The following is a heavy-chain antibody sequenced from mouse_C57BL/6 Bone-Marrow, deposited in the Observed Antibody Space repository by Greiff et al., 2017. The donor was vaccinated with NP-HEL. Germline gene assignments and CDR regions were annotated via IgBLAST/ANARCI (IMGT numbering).Heavy chain of an antibody. CDR1: GFSLTSYG. CDR3: ASHITTVVADYAMDY. D-gene: IGHD1-1*01. CDR2: IWSGGST. Sequence: VQLQESGPGLVQPSQSLSITCTVSGFSLTSYGVHWVRQSPGKGLEWLGVIWSGGSTDYNAAFISRLSISKDNSKSQVFFKMNSLQADDTAIYYCASHITTVVADYAMDYWGQGTSVTVSS. J-gene: IGHJ4*01. V-gene: IGHV2-2*01.